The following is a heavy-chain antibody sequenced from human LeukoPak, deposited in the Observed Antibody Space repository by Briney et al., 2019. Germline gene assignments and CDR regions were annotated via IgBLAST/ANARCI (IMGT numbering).Heavy chain of an antibody. D-gene: IGHD1-26*01. CDR3: ARGGRDYALKGAFDI. J-gene: IGHJ3*02. CDR1: GFTFSSYA. Sequence: GGSLRLSCGASGFTFSSYAMSWVRQAPGKGLEWVSVISGSGADTYYADSVKGRFTISRDNSKNTLYLQVNSLRAEDTAVYYCARGGRDYALKGAFDIWGQGTMVTVSS. CDR2: ISGSGADT. V-gene: IGHV3-23*01.